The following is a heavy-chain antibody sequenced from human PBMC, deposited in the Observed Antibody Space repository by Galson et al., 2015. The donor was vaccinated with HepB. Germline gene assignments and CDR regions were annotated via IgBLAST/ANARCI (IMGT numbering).Heavy chain of an antibody. CDR1: GFTFSSYD. CDR2: INPSSSTT. CDR3: ERGGIEWELRYVDY. Sequence: SLKLSCAATGFTFSSYDMNWVRQAPGKGLEWVSYINPSSSTTYYAHSLKGRFTITRDNAKNSVFLEMNILRSDDSAVYYCERGGIEWELRYVDYWGQASLVTVSS. V-gene: IGHV3-48*03. J-gene: IGHJ4*02. D-gene: IGHD1-26*01.